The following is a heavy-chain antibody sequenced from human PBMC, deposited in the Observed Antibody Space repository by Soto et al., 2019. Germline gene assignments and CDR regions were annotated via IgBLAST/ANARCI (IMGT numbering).Heavy chain of an antibody. CDR1: GFTFSTYW. CDR3: ASATGSNHPIDY. J-gene: IGHJ4*02. CDR2: ISTDGSST. V-gene: IGHV3-74*03. Sequence: EVQLVESGGGLVQPGGSLRLSCAATGFTFSTYWMHWVRQGPGKGLVWVSRISTDGSSTTYADSVTGRFTTSRDNAQNTLYLQMNSLRAEDTAVYYCASATGSNHPIDYWGQGSLVTVFS. D-gene: IGHD2-2*01.